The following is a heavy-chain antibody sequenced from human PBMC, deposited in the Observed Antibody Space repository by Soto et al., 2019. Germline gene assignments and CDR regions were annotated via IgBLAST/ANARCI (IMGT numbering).Heavy chain of an antibody. CDR2: INSDGSST. V-gene: IGHV3-74*01. J-gene: IGHJ4*02. CDR1: GFTFSSYW. Sequence: EVQLAESGGGLVQPGGSLRLSCAASGFTFSSYWMHWVRQAPGKGLVWVSRINSDGSSTTYADSVKGRFTISRDNAKNTLYLQMNSLRAEDTAVFYCAREGRDGFDFDYWGQGTLVTVSS. D-gene: IGHD3-10*01. CDR3: AREGRDGFDFDY.